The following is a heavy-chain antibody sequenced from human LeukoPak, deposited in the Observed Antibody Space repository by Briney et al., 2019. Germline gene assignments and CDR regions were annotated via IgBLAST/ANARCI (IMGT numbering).Heavy chain of an antibody. CDR2: ISGSGGST. Sequence: GGCLRLSCAASGFTFSSYAMSWVRQAPGEGLEWVSAISGSGGSTYYADSVKGRFTISRDSSKNTLYLQMNSLRAEDTAVYYCAKRGIAVAGTVYWGQGTLVTVSS. CDR1: GFTFSSYA. V-gene: IGHV3-23*01. J-gene: IGHJ4*02. D-gene: IGHD6-19*01. CDR3: AKRGIAVAGTVY.